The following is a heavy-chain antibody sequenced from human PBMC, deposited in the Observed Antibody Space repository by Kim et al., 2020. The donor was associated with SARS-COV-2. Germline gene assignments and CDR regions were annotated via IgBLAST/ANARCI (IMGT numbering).Heavy chain of an antibody. D-gene: IGHD2-8*01. CDR3: AKDRPEFCSNGICYTDY. V-gene: IGHV3-23*01. J-gene: IGHJ4*02. Sequence: VEGRYTISRDKSKNTLYLQKTSLRAEDTAVYYCAKDRPEFCSNGICYTDYWGQGTLVTVSS.